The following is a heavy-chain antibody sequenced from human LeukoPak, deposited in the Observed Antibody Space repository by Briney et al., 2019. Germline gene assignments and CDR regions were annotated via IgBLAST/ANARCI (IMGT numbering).Heavy chain of an antibody. CDR2: ISGSGGST. D-gene: IGHD2-2*01. CDR3: AKDLSDIVVVPAAILDY. J-gene: IGHJ4*02. CDR1: GFTFSSYG. V-gene: IGHV3-23*01. Sequence: GGSLRLSCAASGFTFSSYGMSWVRQAPGKGLEWVSAISGSGGSTYYADSVKGRFTISRDNSKNTLYLQMNSLRAEDTAVYYCAKDLSDIVVVPAAILDYWGQGTLVTVSS.